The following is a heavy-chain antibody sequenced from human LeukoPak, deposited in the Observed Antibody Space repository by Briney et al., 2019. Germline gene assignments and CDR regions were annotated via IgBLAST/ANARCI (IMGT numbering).Heavy chain of an antibody. V-gene: IGHV3-21*01. CDR2: ISRISTHI. J-gene: IGHJ6*02. CDR1: GFSFSSYS. Sequence: AGSLRLSSVASGFSFSSYSMNWVRPPPGNGLEWVSSISRISTHIYNAVSVKGRFTSSRDNAKDSLYLQMNSLRAEDTAVYYCARGSGAAAKGISSGWRNYYYGVDVWGQGTTVTVSS. CDR3: ARGSGAAAKGISSGWRNYYYGVDV. D-gene: IGHD6-19*01.